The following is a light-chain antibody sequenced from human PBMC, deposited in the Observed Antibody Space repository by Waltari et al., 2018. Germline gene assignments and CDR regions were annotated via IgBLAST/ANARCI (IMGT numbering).Light chain of an antibody. J-gene: IGKJ2*01. CDR3: QQGNSFPYT. Sequence: DIQMTQSPSTLSASVGDRVTITCRASQTISSWLAWYQQTPGKPPKLLIYKASSLESGVPSTFSGSGSGTEFTLTISSLQPEDCGTFYCQQGNSFPYTFGQGTKLEI. CDR1: QTISSW. V-gene: IGKV1-5*03. CDR2: KAS.